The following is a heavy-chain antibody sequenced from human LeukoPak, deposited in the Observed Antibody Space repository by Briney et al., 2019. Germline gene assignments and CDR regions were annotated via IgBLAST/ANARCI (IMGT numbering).Heavy chain of an antibody. CDR1: GYTFTSYY. J-gene: IGHJ6*02. CDR3: ASLVVPAAILDYGMDV. CDR2: INPSGGST. Sequence: GASVKDSCKASGYTFTSYYMHWVRQAPGQGLEWMGIINPSGGSTSYAQKFQGRVTMTRDTSTSTVYMELSNLRSEDTAVYYCASLVVPAAILDYGMDVWGQGTTVTVSS. D-gene: IGHD2-2*01. V-gene: IGHV1-46*01.